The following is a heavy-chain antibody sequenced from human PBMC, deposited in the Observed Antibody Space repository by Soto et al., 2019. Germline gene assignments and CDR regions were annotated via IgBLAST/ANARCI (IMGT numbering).Heavy chain of an antibody. CDR1: GGSISSGGYY. D-gene: IGHD2-15*01. Sequence: QVQLQESGPGLVKPSQTLSLTCTVSGGSISSGGYYWSWIRQHPGKGLEWIGYIYYSGSTYYNPSLKSRVTISVDTSKNQFSLKLSSVTAADTAVYYCARDRNYLGRIPLGGMDVWGQGTTVTVSS. V-gene: IGHV4-31*03. J-gene: IGHJ6*02. CDR3: ARDRNYLGRIPLGGMDV. CDR2: IYYSGST.